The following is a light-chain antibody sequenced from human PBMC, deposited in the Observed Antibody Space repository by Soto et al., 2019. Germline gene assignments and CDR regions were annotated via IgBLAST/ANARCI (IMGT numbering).Light chain of an antibody. J-gene: IGKJ1*01. CDR1: QSVSSRY. CDR2: AAS. V-gene: IGKV3-20*01. Sequence: EIVLTQSPVTLSLSPGERATLSCRASQSVSSRYFAWYQQKPGQAPRRLIYAASSRAAGIPDRFSGSGSGTDFSLSISRVEPEDFAVYYCHQYASSRTFGLGTKVE. CDR3: HQYASSRT.